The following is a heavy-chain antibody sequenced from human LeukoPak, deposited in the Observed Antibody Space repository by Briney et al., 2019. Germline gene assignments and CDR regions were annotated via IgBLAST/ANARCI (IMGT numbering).Heavy chain of an antibody. CDR2: ISYDGSNK. CDR1: GFTFSTYA. V-gene: IGHV3-30-3*01. J-gene: IGHJ4*02. D-gene: IGHD3-22*01. Sequence: GRSLRLSCAASGFTFSTYAMHWVRQAPGKGLEWVAVISYDGSNKYYADSVKGRFTISRDNSDNTLYLQMNSLGAEDTAVDYCARTPYYDSSGYAFDYWGQGTLVTVSS. CDR3: ARTPYYDSSGYAFDY.